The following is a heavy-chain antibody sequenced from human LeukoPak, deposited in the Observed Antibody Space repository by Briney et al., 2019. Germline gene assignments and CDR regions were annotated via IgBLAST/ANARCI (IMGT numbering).Heavy chain of an antibody. CDR3: ARVGGLYSTSWYYFDD. CDR2: IYSGGNT. Sequence: GGSLRLSCAASGFTVSSNYMSWVRQAPGKALEWVSVIYSGGNTYYADSVKGRFTLSRDNSKNTLYLQMNSLRAEDTAVYYCARVGGLYSTSWYYFDDWGQGTLVTVSS. D-gene: IGHD6-13*01. V-gene: IGHV3-53*01. CDR1: GFTVSSNY. J-gene: IGHJ4*02.